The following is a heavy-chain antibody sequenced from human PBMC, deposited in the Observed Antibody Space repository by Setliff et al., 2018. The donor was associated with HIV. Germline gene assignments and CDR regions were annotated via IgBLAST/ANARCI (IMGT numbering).Heavy chain of an antibody. CDR2: MNPNSGGT. CDR1: GYTFTVYY. Sequence: ASVKVSCKASGYTFTVYYLHWLRQAPGQGLEWMGWMNPNSGGTNYAQKFKGRVTMTRDTSINTAFMELNSLRSDDTAVYYCARLFYDYWSGFYSGDYWGQGTLVTVSS. D-gene: IGHD3-3*01. CDR3: ARLFYDYWSGFYSGDY. V-gene: IGHV1-2*02. J-gene: IGHJ4*02.